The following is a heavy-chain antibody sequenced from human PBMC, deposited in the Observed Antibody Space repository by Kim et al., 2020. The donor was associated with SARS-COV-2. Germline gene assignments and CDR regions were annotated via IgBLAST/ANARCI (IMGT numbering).Heavy chain of an antibody. CDR3: TRDRWLLLESSYYYYGMGV. Sequence: GGSLRLSCAASGFPFSTYWMNWVRQTPGKGLEWVANIKQDGSEKYYVYSVKGRFTISRDNAKNSLYLQMNNLRAEDTAVYYCTRDRWLLLESSYYYYGMGVWGQGTTVTLSS. J-gene: IGHJ6*02. D-gene: IGHD3-9*01. CDR1: GFPFSTYW. V-gene: IGHV3-7*01. CDR2: IKQDGSEK.